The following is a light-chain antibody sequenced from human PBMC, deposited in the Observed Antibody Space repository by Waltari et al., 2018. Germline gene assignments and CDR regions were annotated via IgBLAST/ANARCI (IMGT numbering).Light chain of an antibody. CDR3: LLYMGSGIWV. Sequence: HTVVTQEPSLSVSPGGPVTLTCALGSGPLSTTSSAIWYQQSPGQAPRTLVYKTNSRSSGVPDRFSGSVLGNKAALTITGAQADDESDYYCLLYMGSGIWVFGGGTKLTVL. CDR1: SGPLSTTSS. CDR2: KTN. V-gene: IGLV8-61*01. J-gene: IGLJ3*02.